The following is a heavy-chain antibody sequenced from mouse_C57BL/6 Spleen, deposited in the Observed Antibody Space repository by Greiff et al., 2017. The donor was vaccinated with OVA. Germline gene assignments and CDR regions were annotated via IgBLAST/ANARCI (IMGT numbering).Heavy chain of an antibody. Sequence: VQLQQSGAELVKPGASVKMSCKASGYTFTSYWITWVKQRPGQGLEWIGDIYPGSGSTNYNEKFKSKATLTVDTSSSTAYMQLSSLTSEDSAVYYCAREERDSSGPFAYWGQGTLVTVSA. CDR2: IYPGSGST. D-gene: IGHD3-2*02. CDR3: AREERDSSGPFAY. J-gene: IGHJ3*01. V-gene: IGHV1-55*01. CDR1: GYTFTSYW.